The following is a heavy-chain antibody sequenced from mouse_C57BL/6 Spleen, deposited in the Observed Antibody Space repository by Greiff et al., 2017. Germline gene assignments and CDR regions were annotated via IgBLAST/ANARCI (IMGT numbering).Heavy chain of an antibody. V-gene: IGHV3-6*01. CDR3: ARVEGYYGATDY. D-gene: IGHD2-3*01. CDR1: GYSITSGYY. Sequence: EVKLLESGPGLVKPSQSLSLTCSVTGYSITSGYYWNWIRQFPGNKLEWMGYISYDGSNNYNPSLKNRISITRDTSKNQFFLKLNSVTTEDTATYYCARVEGYYGATDYWGQGTSVTVSS. J-gene: IGHJ4*01. CDR2: ISYDGSN.